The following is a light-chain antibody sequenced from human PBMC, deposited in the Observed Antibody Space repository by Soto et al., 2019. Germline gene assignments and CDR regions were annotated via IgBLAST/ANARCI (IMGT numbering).Light chain of an antibody. CDR3: QQYNDWRPAVT. V-gene: IGKV3-15*01. CDR2: GVS. Sequence: EIVLTQAPITLSVSPWERATLSCRARQTVSSNLAWYQQKPGQPPRLLMSGVSTRSTGIPARFSGSGSGTEFHLTISSLQPEDFAVCYCQQYNDWRPAVTFGGGTKVEIK. CDR1: QTVSSN. J-gene: IGKJ4*01.